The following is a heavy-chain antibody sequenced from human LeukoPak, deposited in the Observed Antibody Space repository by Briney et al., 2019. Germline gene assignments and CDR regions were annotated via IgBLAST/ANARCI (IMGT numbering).Heavy chain of an antibody. CDR2: IYYSGST. D-gene: IGHD6-19*01. V-gene: IGHV4-59*08. CDR1: GGSISSYY. CDR3: ARHSGDSSGWYYFDY. Sequence: SGTLSLTCTVSGGSISSYYWSWIRQPLGKGLEWIGYIYYSGSTNYNPSLKSRVTISVDTSKNQFSLKLSSVTAADTAVYYCARHSGDSSGWYYFDYWGQGTLVTVSS. J-gene: IGHJ4*02.